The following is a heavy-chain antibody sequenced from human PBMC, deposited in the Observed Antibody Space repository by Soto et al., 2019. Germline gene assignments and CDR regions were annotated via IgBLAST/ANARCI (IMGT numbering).Heavy chain of an antibody. V-gene: IGHV3-23*01. CDR2: MSNSGDNT. D-gene: IGHD6-19*01. CDR3: AKDATSTSGWYYFDY. Sequence: GGSLRLSCAASGFTFSSFAMGWVRQAPGKGLEWVSVMSNSGDNTYYADSVKGRFTISRDNSKNTLYLQMDSLRADDTAIYYCAKDATSTSGWYYFDYWGQGTLVTVSS. CDR1: GFTFSSFA. J-gene: IGHJ4*02.